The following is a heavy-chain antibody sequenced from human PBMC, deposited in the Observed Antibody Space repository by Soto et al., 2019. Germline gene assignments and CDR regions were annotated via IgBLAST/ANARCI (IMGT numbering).Heavy chain of an antibody. CDR2: ISGSGGST. J-gene: IGHJ4*02. Sequence: GGSLRLSCAASGFTFSSYAMSWVRQAPGKGLEWVSAISGSGGSTYYADSVEGRFTISRDNSKNTLYLQMNSLRAEDTAVYYYAKDLAAAATLFDYWGQGTLVTVSS. D-gene: IGHD6-13*01. CDR1: GFTFSSYA. V-gene: IGHV3-23*01. CDR3: AKDLAAAATLFDY.